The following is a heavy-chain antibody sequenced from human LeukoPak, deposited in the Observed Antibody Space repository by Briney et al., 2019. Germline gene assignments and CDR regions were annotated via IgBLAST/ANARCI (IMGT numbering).Heavy chain of an antibody. D-gene: IGHD3-10*01. CDR3: ARDGSGRDFSLDY. CDR2: INNDGSST. V-gene: IGHV3-74*01. CDR1: GFTFSSDW. J-gene: IGHJ4*02. Sequence: AGESLRLSCAASGFTFSSDWMHWVRQAPGKGLVWVSRINNDGSSTSHADSVKGRFTISRDNAKNSLFLQMNSLKDEDTAVYYCARDGSGRDFSLDYWGQGTLVTVSS.